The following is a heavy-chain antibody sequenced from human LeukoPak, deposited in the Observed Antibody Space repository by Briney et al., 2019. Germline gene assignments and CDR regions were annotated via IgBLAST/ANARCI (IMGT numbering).Heavy chain of an antibody. V-gene: IGHV1-69*13. Sequence: GASVKVSCKASGGTFSSYAISWVRQAPGQGLEWMGGIIPIFGTANYAQKFQGRVTITADESTSTAYMELSSLRSEDTAVYYCARVEGDAYNWNDADYYYYYMDVWGKGTTVTVSS. CDR1: GGTFSSYA. CDR3: ARVEGDAYNWNDADYYYYYMDV. CDR2: IIPIFGTA. D-gene: IGHD1-1*01. J-gene: IGHJ6*03.